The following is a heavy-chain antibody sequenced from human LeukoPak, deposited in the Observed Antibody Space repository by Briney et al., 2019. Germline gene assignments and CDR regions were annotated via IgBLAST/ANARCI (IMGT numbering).Heavy chain of an antibody. V-gene: IGHV3-23*01. CDR2: ISGSGGST. CDR3: AKSGGDYYGSNWFDP. CDR1: GFTFSSYA. J-gene: IGHJ5*02. Sequence: PGGSLRLSCAASGFTFSSYAMSWVRQAPGKGLEWVSAISGSGGSTYYADSVKGRFTIPRDNSKNTLYLQMNSLRAEDTAVYYCAKSGGDYYGSNWFDPWGQGTLVTVSS. D-gene: IGHD3-10*01.